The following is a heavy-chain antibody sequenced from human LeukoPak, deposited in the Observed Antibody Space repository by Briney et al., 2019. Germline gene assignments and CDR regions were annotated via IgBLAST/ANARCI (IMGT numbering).Heavy chain of an antibody. D-gene: IGHD3-22*01. V-gene: IGHV4-31*03. CDR3: ARVSGYWPTSYYYYGMDV. CDR2: IYYSGST. Sequence: SETLSLTCTVSGGSISNGDHYWSWIRQHPGKGLEWIGHIYYSGSTYYNPSLKSRGIISVETSKNQFSLKLSSVTAADTAVYYCARVSGYWPTSYYYYGMDVWGQGTTVTVSS. J-gene: IGHJ6*02. CDR1: GGSISNGDHY.